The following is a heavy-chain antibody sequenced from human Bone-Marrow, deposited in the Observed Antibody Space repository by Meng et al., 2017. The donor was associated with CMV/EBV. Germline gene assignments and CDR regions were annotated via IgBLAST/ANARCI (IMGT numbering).Heavy chain of an antibody. CDR3: ARKLPGQNGMDV. D-gene: IGHD4-23*01. V-gene: IGHV3-74*01. CDR1: GFTFTTYW. J-gene: IGHJ6*04. Sequence: GESLKISCAASGFTFTTYWMHWVRQAPGKGLVWVSRINGDGTSTIYADSVKGRFTVSRDNAKNTLYLQMSSLRVEDTAVYYCARKLPGQNGMDVWGKGTTVTVSS. CDR2: INGDGTST.